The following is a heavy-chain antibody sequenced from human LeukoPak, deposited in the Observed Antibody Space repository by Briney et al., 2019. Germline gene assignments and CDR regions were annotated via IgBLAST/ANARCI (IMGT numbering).Heavy chain of an antibody. D-gene: IGHD4-17*01. J-gene: IGHJ4*02. CDR3: APLGVTTWLDY. CDR1: RFTFSSYA. V-gene: IGHV3-23*01. Sequence: GGALLLSFAASRFTFSSYAMSWVRPAPGKGVGWVSAISCSGGSTYYSDSVKGRFTISRDNSKNTLYLQMNSLRAEDTAVYYCAPLGVTTWLDYWGQGTLVTVSS. CDR2: ISCSGGST.